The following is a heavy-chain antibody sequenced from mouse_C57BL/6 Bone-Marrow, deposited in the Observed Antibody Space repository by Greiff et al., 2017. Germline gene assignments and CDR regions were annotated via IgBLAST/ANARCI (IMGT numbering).Heavy chain of an antibody. D-gene: IGHD2-4*01. V-gene: IGHV1-19*01. Sequence: EVQGVESGPVLVKPGASVKMSCKASGYTFTDYYMNWVKQSHGKSLEWIGVINPYNGGTSYNQKFKGKATLTVDKSSSTAYMELNSLTSDDSAVYYCARIPIYYDYDYAMDYWGQGTSVTVSS. J-gene: IGHJ4*01. CDR1: GYTFTDYY. CDR2: INPYNGGT. CDR3: ARIPIYYDYDYAMDY.